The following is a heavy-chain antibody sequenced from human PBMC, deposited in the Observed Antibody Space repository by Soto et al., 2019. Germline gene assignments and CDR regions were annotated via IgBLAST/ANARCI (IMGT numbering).Heavy chain of an antibody. V-gene: IGHV4-61*01. D-gene: IGHD2-2*02. CDR1: GGSVSSGSYY. Sequence: PSETLSLTCTVSGGSVSSGSYYWSWIRQPPGKGLEWIGYIYYRGSTNYNPSLKSRVTISVDTSKNQFSLKLSSVTAADTAVYYCARDIVVVPAAIVGGDYYYYGMDVWGQGTTVTVSS. CDR2: IYYRGST. CDR3: ARDIVVVPAAIVGGDYYYYGMDV. J-gene: IGHJ6*02.